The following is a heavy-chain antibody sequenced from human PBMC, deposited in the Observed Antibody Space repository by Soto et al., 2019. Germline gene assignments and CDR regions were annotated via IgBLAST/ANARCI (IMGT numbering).Heavy chain of an antibody. CDR3: AKDSTFYYDSSAYLDY. V-gene: IGHV3-23*04. CDR1: GFTFGSYA. D-gene: IGHD3-22*01. CDR2: ISGSGGTT. J-gene: IGHJ4*02. Sequence: EVQLVESGGGLVKPGGSLRVSCAASGFTFGSYAMNWVRQAPGKGLEWVSSISGSGGTTYYADSVKGRFTISRDNSKNTLFLKMNSLRAEDTAIYFCAKDSTFYYDSSAYLDYWGQGTLVTVSS.